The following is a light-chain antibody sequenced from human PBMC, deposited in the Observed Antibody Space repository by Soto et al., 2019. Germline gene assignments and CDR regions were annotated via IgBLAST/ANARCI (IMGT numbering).Light chain of an antibody. J-gene: IGKJ5*01. CDR3: QQRSNWPPIT. CDR2: DAS. Sequence: ENVLTQSPVTLSLSPGERATLSCRASQSVSSYLAWYQQKPGQAPRLLIYDASNRATGIPARFSGSGSGTDFTLTISSLEPEDFAVYYCQQRSNWPPITFGQGTRLEIK. V-gene: IGKV3-11*01. CDR1: QSVSSY.